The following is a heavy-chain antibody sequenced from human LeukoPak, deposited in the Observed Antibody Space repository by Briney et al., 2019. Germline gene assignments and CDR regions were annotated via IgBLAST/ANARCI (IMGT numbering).Heavy chain of an antibody. J-gene: IGHJ4*02. CDR3: ARVRWGGLYYFDY. Sequence: RAGGSLRLSCAASGFIFSDYWMTWVRQAPGKGLEWVANMNRDGSEKHYVDSVKGRFTISRDNANNLLFLQMNNLRAEDTAVYYCARVRWGGLYYFDYWGQGTLVTVSS. CDR1: GFIFSDYW. V-gene: IGHV3-7*01. CDR2: MNRDGSEK. D-gene: IGHD3-16*01.